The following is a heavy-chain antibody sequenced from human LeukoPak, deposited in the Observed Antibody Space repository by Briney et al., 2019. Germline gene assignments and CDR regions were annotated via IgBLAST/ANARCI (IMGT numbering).Heavy chain of an antibody. Sequence: SETLSLTCTVSGGSISSYYWSWIRQPPGKGLEWIGYIYYSGSTNYNPSLKSRVTISVDTSKNQFSLKLSSVTAADTAVYYCAGSSNVLLWFGEWGFDIWGQGTMVTVSS. CDR2: IYYSGST. J-gene: IGHJ3*02. CDR3: AGSSNVLLWFGEWGFDI. D-gene: IGHD3-10*01. V-gene: IGHV4-59*01. CDR1: GGSISSYY.